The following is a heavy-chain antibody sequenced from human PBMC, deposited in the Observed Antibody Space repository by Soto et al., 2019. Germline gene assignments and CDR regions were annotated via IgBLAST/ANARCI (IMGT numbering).Heavy chain of an antibody. J-gene: IGHJ5*02. V-gene: IGHV1-18*01. CDR3: AIDAGWFGESRWFDP. Sequence: ASVKVSFKASGYTFTSYGISWVRQAPGQGLEWMGWISAYNGNTNYAQKLQGRVTMTTDTSTSTAYMELRSLRSDDTAVYYCAIDAGWFGESRWFDPWGQGTLVTVSS. CDR1: GYTFTSYG. D-gene: IGHD3-10*01. CDR2: ISAYNGNT.